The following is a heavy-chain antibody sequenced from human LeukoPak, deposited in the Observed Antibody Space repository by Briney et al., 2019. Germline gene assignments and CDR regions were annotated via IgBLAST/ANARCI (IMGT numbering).Heavy chain of an antibody. CDR2: INHSGST. CDR3: ARRATRRYCSGGSCYSKWYFDL. J-gene: IGHJ2*01. CDR1: GGSFSGYY. D-gene: IGHD2-15*01. V-gene: IGHV4-34*01. Sequence: SETLSLTCAVYGGSFSGYYWSWIRQPPGKGLEWIGEINHSGSTNYNPSLKSRVTISVDTSKNQFSLKLSSVTAADTAVYYCARRATRRYCSGGSCYSKWYFDLWGRGTLVTVSS.